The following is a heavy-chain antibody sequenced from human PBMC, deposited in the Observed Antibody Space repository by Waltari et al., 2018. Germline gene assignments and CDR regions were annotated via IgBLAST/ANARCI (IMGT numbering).Heavy chain of an antibody. Sequence: EVQLVESGGGLVQPGGSPRLSCAASGFTFSIYSMNWVRHAPGKGLAWVSYIISDHKTIYSAAAVRARCTTASANARGSVFLQMKCLISAATAVYYCARSVRGAFDVLGQGTMVSVS. J-gene: IGHJ3*01. CDR1: GFTFSIYS. V-gene: IGHV3-48*01. CDR3: ARSVRGAFDV. D-gene: IGHD3-10*01. CDR2: IISDHKTI.